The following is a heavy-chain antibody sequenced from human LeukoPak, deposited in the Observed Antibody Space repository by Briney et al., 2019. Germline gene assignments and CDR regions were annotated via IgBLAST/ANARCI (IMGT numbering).Heavy chain of an antibody. Sequence: SETLSLTCAVYGGSFSGYYWSWIRQPPGKGLEWIGEINHSGSTNYNPSLKSRVTISVDTSKNQFSLKLSSVTAADTAVYYCARGSSGYYYVRFDPWGQGTLVTVSS. D-gene: IGHD3-22*01. CDR2: INHSGST. CDR3: ARGSSGYYYVRFDP. CDR1: GGSFSGYY. V-gene: IGHV4-34*01. J-gene: IGHJ5*02.